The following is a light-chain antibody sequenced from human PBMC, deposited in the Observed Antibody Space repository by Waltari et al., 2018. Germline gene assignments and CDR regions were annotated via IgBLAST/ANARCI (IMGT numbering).Light chain of an antibody. J-gene: IGLJ2*01. CDR1: VLAAQE. V-gene: IGLV3-27*01. CDR2: KDT. Sequence: YDLAQPFSVSVSPGQTATIPCSGDVLAAQEVRLFQQRPGQAPTLILYKDTERPSGIPVRFSGSSSVSTVTLTIRGALLEDEADYHCHAAADNNWFFGGGTKLTVL. CDR3: HAAADNNWF.